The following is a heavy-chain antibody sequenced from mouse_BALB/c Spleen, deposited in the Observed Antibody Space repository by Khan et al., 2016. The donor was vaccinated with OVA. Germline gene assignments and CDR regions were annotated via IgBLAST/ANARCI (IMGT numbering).Heavy chain of an antibody. J-gene: IGHJ3*01. CDR2: ISYSGNT. CDR1: GYSFTSDYT. Sequence: VQLKESGPGLVKPSQSLSLTCTVTGYSFTSDYTWNWIRQFPGNKLEWMGFISYSGNTRYNPSLKSLISITRNTSKNQFFLKLNSVTSEATATYYCARKDYNDYDPFPYWGQGTLVTVSA. D-gene: IGHD2-4*01. V-gene: IGHV3-2*02. CDR3: ARKDYNDYDPFPY.